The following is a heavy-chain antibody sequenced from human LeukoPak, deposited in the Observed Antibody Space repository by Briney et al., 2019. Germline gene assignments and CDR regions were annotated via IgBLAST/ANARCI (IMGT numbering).Heavy chain of an antibody. D-gene: IGHD4-17*01. V-gene: IGHV3-33*01. CDR1: GFTFNSYV. CDR2: IWYDGSNK. Sequence: GGSLRLSCAASGFTFNSYVIHWVRQAPGKGLEWVAFIWYDGSNKYYADSVKGRFIISRDNSKNTLYLQMNSLRAEDTAVYYCARARTTRGFDYWGQGTLVTVSS. J-gene: IGHJ4*02. CDR3: ARARTTRGFDY.